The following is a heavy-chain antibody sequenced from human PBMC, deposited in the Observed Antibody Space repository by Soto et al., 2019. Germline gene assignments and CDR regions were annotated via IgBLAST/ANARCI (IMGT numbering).Heavy chain of an antibody. J-gene: IGHJ4*02. CDR1: GYTFTSYG. CDR2: ISAYNGNT. Sequence: GASVKVSCKASGYTFTSYGISWVRQAPGQGLEWMGWISAYNGNTNYAQKLQGRVTMTTDTSTSTAYMELRSLRSDDTAVYYCARDPGRAGYYYDSNGPFGYWGQGTLVTVSS. D-gene: IGHD3-22*01. V-gene: IGHV1-18*04. CDR3: ARDPGRAGYYYDSNGPFGY.